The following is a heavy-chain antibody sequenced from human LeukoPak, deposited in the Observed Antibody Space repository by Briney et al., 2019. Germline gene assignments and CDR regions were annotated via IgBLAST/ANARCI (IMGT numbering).Heavy chain of an antibody. CDR3: AKDGTVAYASYYYYGMDV. V-gene: IGHV3-23*01. D-gene: IGHD4-23*01. J-gene: IGHJ6*02. CDR2: ISGDGGIT. CDR1: EFTFSTYA. Sequence: GGSLRLSCAASEFTFSTYAMSWVRQAPGKGLEWVSCISGDGGITYYAGSVRGRFTISRDNSKNTLYLQMNSLRAEDTAVYYCAKDGTVAYASYYYYGMDVWGQGTTVTVSS.